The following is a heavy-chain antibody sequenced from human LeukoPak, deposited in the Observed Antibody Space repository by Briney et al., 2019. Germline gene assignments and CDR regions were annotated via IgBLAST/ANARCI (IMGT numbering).Heavy chain of an antibody. Sequence: GGSLRLSCAASGFTLSSYDMHWVRQPTGKGLEWVSGIDIPGNTYYPDSVKGRFTISRDNAKNSLYLQMNSLRVEDTALYYCARVRSVGGNPHAFNIWGQGTMVTVSS. J-gene: IGHJ3*02. CDR3: ARVRSVGGNPHAFNI. CDR2: IDIPGNT. CDR1: GFTLSSYD. D-gene: IGHD4-23*01. V-gene: IGHV3-13*01.